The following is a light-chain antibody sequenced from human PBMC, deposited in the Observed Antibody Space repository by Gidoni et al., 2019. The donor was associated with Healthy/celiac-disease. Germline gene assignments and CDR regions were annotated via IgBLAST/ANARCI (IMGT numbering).Light chain of an antibody. CDR3: GTWDSSLSAGEV. V-gene: IGLV1-51*01. Sequence: QSVLTQPPSVSAAPGQKVTISCSGSSPNIGNNYVSWYQQLPGTAPKLLIYVNNQRPSGIPDRFSGSKSGTSATLGITGLQTGDEADYYCGTWDSSLSAGEVFGGGTKLTVL. J-gene: IGLJ2*01. CDR2: VNN. CDR1: SPNIGNNY.